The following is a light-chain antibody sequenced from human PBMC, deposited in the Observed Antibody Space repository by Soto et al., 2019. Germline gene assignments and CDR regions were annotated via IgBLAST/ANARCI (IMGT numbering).Light chain of an antibody. CDR3: QQLFYSPIT. J-gene: IGKJ5*01. CDR2: AAS. V-gene: IGKV1-9*01. CDR1: QVISTS. Sequence: IQLTQSPAFVSPSLGESVTITCRATQVISTSLAWYQVKPGKAPKLLIYAASTLESGVPSRFSATVSGTEFSLTITSLQPEDFATYYCQQLFYSPITFGQGTRLETK.